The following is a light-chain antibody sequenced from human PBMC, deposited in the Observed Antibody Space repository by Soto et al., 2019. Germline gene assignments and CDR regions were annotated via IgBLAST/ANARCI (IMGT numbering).Light chain of an antibody. V-gene: IGKV3-11*01. CDR2: DAS. CDR1: HSVSSY. Sequence: GFTQTAGSRAWSPGGCASLSYNSRHSVSSYLAWYQQKPGHAPSLLIYDASNRDTGIPARFSGSGSATDFTLTISSLEPEHFELYYCQQRHNPNLPLAQGTKVDI. J-gene: IGKJ1*01. CDR3: QQRHNPNLP.